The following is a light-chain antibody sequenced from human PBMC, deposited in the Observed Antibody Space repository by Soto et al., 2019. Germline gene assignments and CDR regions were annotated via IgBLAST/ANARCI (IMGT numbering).Light chain of an antibody. CDR1: QSISSY. J-gene: IGKJ5*01. CDR3: QQLFDSPIT. CDR2: SAS. V-gene: IGKV1-39*01. Sequence: DIQMNQSPSSLSASVGDRVTITCRASQSISSYLNWYQQKPGKAPKLLIYSASSLQSGVPSRFSATVSGTEFRLTITSLQPEDFATYYCQQLFDSPITFGQGTRLEI.